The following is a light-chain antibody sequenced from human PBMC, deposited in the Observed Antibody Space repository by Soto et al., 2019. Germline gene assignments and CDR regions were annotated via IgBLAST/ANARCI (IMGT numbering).Light chain of an antibody. CDR3: QQFSSYPLT. V-gene: IGKV3-20*01. CDR1: QTVRNNY. Sequence: EIVLTQSPGTLSLSPREIATLCFRASQTVRNNYLAWYQQKPGQAPRLLIYDASSRATGIPDRFSGGGSGTDFTLTISRLEPEDFAVYYCQQFSSYPLTFGGGTKVDIK. CDR2: DAS. J-gene: IGKJ4*01.